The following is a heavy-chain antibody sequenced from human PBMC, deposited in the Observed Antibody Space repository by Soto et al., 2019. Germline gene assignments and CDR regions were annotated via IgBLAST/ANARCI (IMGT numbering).Heavy chain of an antibody. CDR1: GGTFSIYT. CDR2: IIPILGIA. CDR3: ARDLARSGTGTDYYYYMDV. Sequence: SVKVSCKASGGTFSIYTISWVRQAPGQGLEWMGRIIPILGIANYARKFQGRVTITADKSTSTAYMELSSLRSEDTAVYYCARDLARSGTGTDYYYYMDVWGKGTTVTVSS. J-gene: IGHJ6*03. D-gene: IGHD1-1*01. V-gene: IGHV1-69*04.